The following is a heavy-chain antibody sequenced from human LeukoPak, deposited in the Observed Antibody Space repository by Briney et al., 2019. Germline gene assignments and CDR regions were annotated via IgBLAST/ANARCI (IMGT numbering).Heavy chain of an antibody. CDR3: ARDQRYFDWLFPGSYFDY. CDR2: IKQDGSEK. Sequence: GVSLRLSCAASGFTFSSYWMSWVRQAPGKGLEWVANIKQDGSEKYYVDSVKGRFTISRDNAKNSLYLQMNSLRAEDTAVYYCARDQRYFDWLFPGSYFDYWGQGTLVTVSS. D-gene: IGHD3-9*01. CDR1: GFTFSSYW. V-gene: IGHV3-7*03. J-gene: IGHJ4*02.